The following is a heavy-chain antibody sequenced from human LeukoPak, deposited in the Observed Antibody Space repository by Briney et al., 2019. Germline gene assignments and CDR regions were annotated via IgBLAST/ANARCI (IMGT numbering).Heavy chain of an antibody. CDR1: GYTFTSYA. CDR2: INAGNGNT. Sequence: ASVKVSCKASGYTFTSYAMHWVRQAPGQRLEWMGWINAGNGNTKYSQKFQGRDTITRDTSASTAYMELRSLRSDDTAVYYCARAYSSSNWFDPWGQGTLVTVSS. V-gene: IGHV1-3*01. D-gene: IGHD6-6*01. J-gene: IGHJ5*02. CDR3: ARAYSSSNWFDP.